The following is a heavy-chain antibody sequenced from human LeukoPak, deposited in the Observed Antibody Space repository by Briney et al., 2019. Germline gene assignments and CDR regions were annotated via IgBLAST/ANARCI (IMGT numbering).Heavy chain of an antibody. Sequence: GGSLRLSCAASGFTVSSNYMSWVRQAPGKGLEWVSVIYSGGSTYYADSVKGRFTISRDNSKNTLYLQMNSLRAEDTAVYYCARAHSPELSPFDYWGQGTLVTVSS. V-gene: IGHV3-53*01. J-gene: IGHJ4*02. D-gene: IGHD2-15*01. CDR1: GFTVSSNY. CDR3: ARAHSPELSPFDY. CDR2: IYSGGST.